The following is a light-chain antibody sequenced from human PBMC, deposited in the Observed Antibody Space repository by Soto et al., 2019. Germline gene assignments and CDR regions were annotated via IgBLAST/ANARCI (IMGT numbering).Light chain of an antibody. Sequence: QSVLTQPPSASASLGASVTLTCTLSSGYSNYKVDWYQQRPGKGPRFVMRVGTGGIVGSKGDGIPDRFSVLGSGLNRYLTIKNIQEEDESDYHCGADHGSGSNFPHVAFGGGTKLTVL. CDR2: VGTGGIVG. V-gene: IGLV9-49*01. CDR1: SGYSNYK. J-gene: IGLJ2*01. CDR3: GADHGSGSNFPHVA.